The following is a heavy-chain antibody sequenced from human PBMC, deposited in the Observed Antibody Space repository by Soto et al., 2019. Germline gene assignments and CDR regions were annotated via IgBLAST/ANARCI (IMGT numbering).Heavy chain of an antibody. CDR1: GFTFSSYS. J-gene: IGHJ4*02. Sequence: EVQLVESGGGLVKPGGSLRLSCAASGFTFSSYSMNWVRQAPGKGLEWVSSISRSSSYIYYADSVKGRFTISRDNAKNSLYLQMNSLRAEDTAVYYCEIEVSNYSGYDFDYWGQGTLVTVSS. CDR2: ISRSSSYI. CDR3: EIEVSNYSGYDFDY. V-gene: IGHV3-21*01. D-gene: IGHD5-12*01.